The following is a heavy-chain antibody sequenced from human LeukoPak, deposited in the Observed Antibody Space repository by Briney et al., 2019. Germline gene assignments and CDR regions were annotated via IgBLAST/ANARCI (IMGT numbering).Heavy chain of an antibody. CDR3: ARDSPYSSSWYEGY. D-gene: IGHD6-13*01. Sequence: GGSLRLSCAASGFTFSSYAMSWVRQAPGKGLEWVSAISGSGGSTYYADSVKGRFTISRDNSKNTLYLQMNSLRAEDTAVYYCARDSPYSSSWYEGYWGQGTLVTVSS. J-gene: IGHJ4*02. CDR1: GFTFSSYA. V-gene: IGHV3-23*01. CDR2: ISGSGGST.